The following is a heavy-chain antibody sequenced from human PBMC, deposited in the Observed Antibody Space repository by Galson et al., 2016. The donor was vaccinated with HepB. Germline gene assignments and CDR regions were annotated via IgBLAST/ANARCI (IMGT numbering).Heavy chain of an antibody. CDR3: ARVIRNSDFWSTYYYYMDV. CDR1: GYTLTTYG. Sequence: SVKVSCKASGYTLTTYGISWVRQAPGQGLEWVGWISAYNGNTNHAQKLQGRVTMTTDTSTSTAYMELRSLRSDDTAVYYCARVIRNSDFWSTYYYYMDVWGKGTTVTVSS. J-gene: IGHJ6*03. D-gene: IGHD3-3*01. CDR2: ISAYNGNT. V-gene: IGHV1-18*04.